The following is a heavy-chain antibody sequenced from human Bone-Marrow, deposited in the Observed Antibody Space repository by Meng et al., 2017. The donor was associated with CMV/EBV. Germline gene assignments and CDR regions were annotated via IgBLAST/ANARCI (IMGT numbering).Heavy chain of an antibody. V-gene: IGHV1-2*02. CDR3: ARCNYYYDSSGPFGP. CDR1: GYTFTGYY. D-gene: IGHD3-22*01. Sequence: VKVPCKASGYTFTGYYMPWVRQAPGQGLEWMGWINPNSGGTNYAQKFQGRVTMTRDTAISATYMELRRLRSDDTAVYYCARCNYYYDSSGPFGPWGQGTLVTGSS. CDR2: INPNSGGT. J-gene: IGHJ5*01.